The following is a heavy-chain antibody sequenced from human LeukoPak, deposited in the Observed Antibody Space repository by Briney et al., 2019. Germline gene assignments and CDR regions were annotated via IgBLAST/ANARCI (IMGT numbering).Heavy chain of an antibody. J-gene: IGHJ4*02. CDR3: ARGWAARTCSCPFDY. CDR2: IWYDGSNK. V-gene: IGHV3-33*01. D-gene: IGHD2-15*01. Sequence: GGSLRLSCAASGFTFSSYGMHWVRQAPGKGLEWVAVIWYDGSNKYYADSVKGRFTISRDNSKNTLYLQMNSLRAEDTAVYYSARGWAARTCSCPFDYWGQGTLVTVSS. CDR1: GFTFSSYG.